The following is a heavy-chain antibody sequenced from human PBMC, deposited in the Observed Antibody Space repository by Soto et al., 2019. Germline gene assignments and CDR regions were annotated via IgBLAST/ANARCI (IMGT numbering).Heavy chain of an antibody. Sequence: GGSLRLSSAASGCNFSSYGMHWVRQAPGKGLEWVAVISYDGSNKYYADSVKGRFTISRDNSKNTLYLQMNSLRAEDAAVYYCAKGPYGSGSYFPFVDYWGQGTLVTVSS. D-gene: IGHD3-10*01. CDR2: ISYDGSNK. CDR1: GCNFSSYG. V-gene: IGHV3-30*18. CDR3: AKGPYGSGSYFPFVDY. J-gene: IGHJ4*02.